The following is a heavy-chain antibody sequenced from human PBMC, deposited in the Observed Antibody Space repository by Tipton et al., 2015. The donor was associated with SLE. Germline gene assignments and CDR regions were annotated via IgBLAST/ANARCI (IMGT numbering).Heavy chain of an antibody. V-gene: IGHV4-59*01. D-gene: IGHD2-2*02. CDR2: ISYTGSA. Sequence: TLSLTCTVSGTSFSNFYWSWIRQPPGKGLEWIGFISYTGSANYNPSLKSRVTISVDTSKNQFSLKMNSVTAADTAVYYCARSIYTSGIPPGYWGQGPLVTVSS. CDR3: ARSIYTSGIPPGY. J-gene: IGHJ4*02. CDR1: GTSFSNFY.